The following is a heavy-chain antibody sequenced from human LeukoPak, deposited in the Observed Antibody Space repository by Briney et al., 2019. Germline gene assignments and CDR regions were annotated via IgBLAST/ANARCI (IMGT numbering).Heavy chain of an antibody. CDR3: ARRYFDWFGYYYYYYMDV. V-gene: IGHV7-4-1*02. J-gene: IGHJ6*03. CDR2: INTNTGNP. D-gene: IGHD3-9*01. CDR1: GYTFTGYY. Sequence: ASVKVSCKASGYTFTGYYMHWVRQAPGQGLEWMGWINTNTGNPTYAQGFTGRFVFSLDTSVSTAYLQISSLKAEDTAVYYCARRYFDWFGYYYYYYMDVWGKGTTVTVSS.